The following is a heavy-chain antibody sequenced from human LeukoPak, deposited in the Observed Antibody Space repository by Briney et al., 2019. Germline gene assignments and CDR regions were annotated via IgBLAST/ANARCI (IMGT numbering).Heavy chain of an antibody. CDR2: IYPRDSDT. Sequence: GESLKISCKGSGYSFPNYWIGWVRQMPGKGLEWMGIIYPRDSDTRYSPSFQGQVTISADKSITTAYLQWRSLKASDTAMYYCARRHLSARAFDIWGQGTMVTVSS. D-gene: IGHD3-16*01. CDR1: GYSFPNYW. CDR3: ARRHLSARAFDI. V-gene: IGHV5-51*01. J-gene: IGHJ3*02.